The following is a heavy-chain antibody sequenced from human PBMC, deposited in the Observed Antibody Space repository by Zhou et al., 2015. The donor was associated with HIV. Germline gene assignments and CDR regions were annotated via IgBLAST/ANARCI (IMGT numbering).Heavy chain of an antibody. J-gene: IGHJ6*02. V-gene: IGHV1-69*12. CDR2: IIPIFGTA. Sequence: QVQLVQSGAEVKKPGSSVKVSCKASGGTFSSYAISWVRQAPGQGLEWMGGIIPIFGTANYAQKFQGRVTITADESTSTAYMELSSLRSEDTAVYYCARALPGERESAAIIGDYYYYGMDVWGQGTTVTVSS. D-gene: IGHD2-2*01. CDR3: ARALPGERESAAIIGDYYYYGMDV. CDR1: GGTFSSYA.